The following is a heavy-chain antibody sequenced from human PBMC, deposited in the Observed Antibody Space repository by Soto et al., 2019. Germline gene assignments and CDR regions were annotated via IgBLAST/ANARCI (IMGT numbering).Heavy chain of an antibody. V-gene: IGHV1-69*13. Sequence: SVKVSCKASGGTFSSYAISWVRQAPGQGLEWMGGIIPIFGTANYAQKFQGRVTITADESTSTAYMELSSLRSEDTAVYYCAREDDYVWGSKYGMDVWGQGTTVTVSS. CDR3: AREDDYVWGSKYGMDV. CDR2: IIPIFGTA. J-gene: IGHJ6*02. D-gene: IGHD3-16*01. CDR1: GGTFSSYA.